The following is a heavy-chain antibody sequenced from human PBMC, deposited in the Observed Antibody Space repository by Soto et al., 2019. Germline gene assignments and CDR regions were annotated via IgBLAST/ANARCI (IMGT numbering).Heavy chain of an antibody. J-gene: IGHJ5*02. D-gene: IGHD2-15*01. CDR1: GYSFTSYW. CDR3: ARDYCSGGSCYGINWFDP. Sequence: EVQLVQSGAEVKKPGESLKISCKGSGYSFTSYWIGWVRQMPGKGLEWMGIIYPGDSDTRYSPSFQGQVTISADKSISTAYLQWSSLKASDTAMYYCARDYCSGGSCYGINWFDPWGQGTLVTVSS. CDR2: IYPGDSDT. V-gene: IGHV5-51*01.